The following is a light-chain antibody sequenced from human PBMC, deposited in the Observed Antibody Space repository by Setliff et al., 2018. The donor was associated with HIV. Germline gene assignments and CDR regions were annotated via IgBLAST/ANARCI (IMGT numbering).Light chain of an antibody. Sequence: QSALTQPASVSGSPGQSITISCTGTSSDVGGYNYVSWYQQHRGKAPKLMIYDVSNRPSGVSNRFSGSKSGNTASLTISALQSEDEADYYCSSYTGSSTLYVFGTGTKVTVL. J-gene: IGLJ1*01. V-gene: IGLV2-14*01. CDR3: SSYTGSSTLYV. CDR1: SSDVGGYNY. CDR2: DVS.